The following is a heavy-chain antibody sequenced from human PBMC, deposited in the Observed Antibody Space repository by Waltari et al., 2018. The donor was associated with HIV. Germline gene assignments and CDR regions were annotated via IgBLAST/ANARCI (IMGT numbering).Heavy chain of an antibody. Sequence: EVRLVQSGGGLVQPGRSLRLSCVANFLLEDYEVHLVRQVPGKGREWISGITRNGGSKSYADSVRGRFTISRENAQDSLYLQMSSLRVEDTAIYYCVNAEGYYGGGGGAFAIWGQGTLVTVSS. CDR3: VNAEGYYGGGGGAFAI. CDR2: ITRNGGSK. J-gene: IGHJ3*02. V-gene: IGHV3-9*01. CDR1: FLLEDYE. D-gene: IGHD3-16*01.